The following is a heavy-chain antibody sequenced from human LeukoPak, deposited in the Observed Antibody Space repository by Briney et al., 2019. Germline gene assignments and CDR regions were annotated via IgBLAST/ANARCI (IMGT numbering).Heavy chain of an antibody. Sequence: SQTLSLTCTVSGGSISSGSYYWSWIRQPAGKGLEWIGHIYTSGSTNSNPSLKSRVTISLDTSKNQFSLKLSSVTAADTAVYYCAREGDGFDPWGQGTLVTVSS. CDR2: IYTSGST. CDR1: GGSISSGSYY. V-gene: IGHV4-61*09. J-gene: IGHJ5*02. CDR3: AREGDGFDP. D-gene: IGHD3-16*01.